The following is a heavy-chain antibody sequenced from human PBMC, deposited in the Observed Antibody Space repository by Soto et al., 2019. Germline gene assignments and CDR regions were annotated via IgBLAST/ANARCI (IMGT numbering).Heavy chain of an antibody. Sequence: QITLKESGPTLVKPTQTLTLTCTFSGFSLTTSGVGVGWIRQPPGKALEWLALIYWDDDKRYSPSLKSSPTITNDTPKTQVVLTMTNMDPADTATYFCAHSTTTVTWWFDPWGQGTLVTVSS. D-gene: IGHD4-17*01. J-gene: IGHJ5*02. CDR1: GFSLTTSGVG. CDR2: IYWDDDK. CDR3: AHSTTTVTWWFDP. V-gene: IGHV2-5*02.